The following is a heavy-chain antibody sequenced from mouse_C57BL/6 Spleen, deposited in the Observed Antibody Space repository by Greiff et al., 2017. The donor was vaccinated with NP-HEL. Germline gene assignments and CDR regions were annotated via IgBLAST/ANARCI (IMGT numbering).Heavy chain of an antibody. D-gene: IGHD1-1*01. V-gene: IGHV1-64*01. CDR2: IHPNSGSN. Sequence: QVQLQQPGAELVKPGALVKLSCKASGYTFTSYWMHWVKQRPGQGLEWIGMIHPNSGSNKYNEKFKSKATLTVDKSSSTAYMQLSSLTSEDSAVYYCARGYDYGSSFFDYWGQGTTLTVSS. CDR3: ARGYDYGSSFFDY. CDR1: GYTFTSYW. J-gene: IGHJ2*01.